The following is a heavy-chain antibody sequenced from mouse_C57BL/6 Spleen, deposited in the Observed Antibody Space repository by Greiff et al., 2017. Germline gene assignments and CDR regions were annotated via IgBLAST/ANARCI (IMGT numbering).Heavy chain of an antibody. D-gene: IGHD1-1*01. CDR2: ISDGGSYT. CDR3: AGDYYGSSFAY. J-gene: IGHJ3*01. CDR1: GFTFSSYA. V-gene: IGHV5-4*01. Sequence: EVKLVESGGGLVKPGGSLKLSCAASGFTFSSYAMSWVRQTPEKRLEWVATISDGGSYTYYPDNVKGRFTISRDNAKNNLYLQMSHLKSEDTAMYYCAGDYYGSSFAYWGQGTLVTVSA.